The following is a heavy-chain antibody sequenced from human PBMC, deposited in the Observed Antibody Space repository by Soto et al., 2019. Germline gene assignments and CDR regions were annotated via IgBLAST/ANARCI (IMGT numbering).Heavy chain of an antibody. J-gene: IGHJ4*02. CDR1: GGSFSGYY. Sequence: SETLSLTCAVYGGSFSGYYWSWIRQPPGKGLEWIGEINHSGSTNYNPSLKSRVTISVDTSKNQFSLKLSSVTAADTAVYYCARGKRLRFSSFDYWGQGTLVTVSS. CDR3: ARGKRLRFSSFDY. V-gene: IGHV4-34*01. D-gene: IGHD3-3*01. CDR2: INHSGST.